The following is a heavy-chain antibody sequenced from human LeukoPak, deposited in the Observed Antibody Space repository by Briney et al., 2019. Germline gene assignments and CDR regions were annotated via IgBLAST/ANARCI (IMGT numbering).Heavy chain of an antibody. CDR1: GGSFSGYY. J-gene: IGHJ6*03. D-gene: IGHD1-14*01. V-gene: IGHV4-34*01. CDR3: ARGRRYHPYYYYYMDV. Sequence: SETLSLTCAVYGGSFSGYYWSWIRQPPGKGLEWIGEINHSGSTNYNPSLKSRVTISVDTSKNQFSLKLSSVTAADTAVYYCARGRRYHPYYYYYMDVWGKGTTVTVSS. CDR2: INHSGST.